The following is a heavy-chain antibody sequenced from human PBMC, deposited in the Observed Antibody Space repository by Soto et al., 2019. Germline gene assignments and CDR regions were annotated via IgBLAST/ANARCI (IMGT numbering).Heavy chain of an antibody. V-gene: IGHV3-48*02. J-gene: IGHJ4*02. D-gene: IGHD2-2*02. CDR3: ARDEFYPPNMAYIDY. CDR2: ISSSSSTI. CDR1: GFTFSSYS. Sequence: EVQLVESGGGLVQPGGSLRLSCAASGFTFSSYSMNWVRQAPGKGLEWVSYISSSSSTIYYADSVKGRFTISRDNAKNSLYLQMNSLRDEDTAVYYCARDEFYPPNMAYIDYWGQGTLVTVSS.